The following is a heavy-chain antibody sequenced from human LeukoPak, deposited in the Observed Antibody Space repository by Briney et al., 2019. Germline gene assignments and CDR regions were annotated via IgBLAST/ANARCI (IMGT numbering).Heavy chain of an antibody. CDR3: ARDPGIYYHDSSGRFDY. J-gene: IGHJ4*02. D-gene: IGHD3-22*01. CDR1: GYIFTSYG. CDR2: LSPYNGNT. V-gene: IGHV1-18*01. Sequence: GASVKVSCKASGYIFTSYGISWVRQAPGQRLEWMGWLSPYNGNTYHAQRLQGRVTMTTDTSTSAVYMELRSLRSDDTAVYYCARDPGIYYHDSSGRFDYWGQGTLVTVSS.